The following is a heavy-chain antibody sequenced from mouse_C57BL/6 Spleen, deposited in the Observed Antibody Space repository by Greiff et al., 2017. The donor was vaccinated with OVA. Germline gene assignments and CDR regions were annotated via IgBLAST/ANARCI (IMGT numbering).Heavy chain of an antibody. CDR1: GYTFTSYW. V-gene: IGHV1-50*01. CDR3: ARKRFAY. Sequence: VQLQQPGAELVKPGASVKLSCKASGYTFTSYWMQWVKQRPGQGLEWIGEIDPSDSYTNYNQKFKGKATLTVDTSSSTAYMQLSSLTSEDSAGDCGARKRFAYWGQGTTVTVSS. J-gene: IGHJ2*01. CDR2: IDPSDSYT.